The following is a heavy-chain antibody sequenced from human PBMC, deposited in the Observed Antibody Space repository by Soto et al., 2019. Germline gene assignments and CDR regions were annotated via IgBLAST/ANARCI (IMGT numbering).Heavy chain of an antibody. CDR3: ARTGYCSSTSCRNWFDP. Sequence: SETLSLTCAVYGGSFSGYYWSWIRQPPGKGLEWIGEINHSGSTNYNPSLKSRVTISVDTSKNQFSLKLSSVTAADTAVYYCARTGYCSSTSCRNWFDPWGQGTLVTAPQ. V-gene: IGHV4-34*01. D-gene: IGHD2-2*01. J-gene: IGHJ5*02. CDR1: GGSFSGYY. CDR2: INHSGST.